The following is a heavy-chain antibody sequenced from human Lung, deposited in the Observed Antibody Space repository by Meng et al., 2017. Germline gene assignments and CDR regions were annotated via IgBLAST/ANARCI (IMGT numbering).Heavy chain of an antibody. CDR2: IDESGTTR. Sequence: GGSLRLSCLTSGFTFRNSEFNWVRQAPGKGLEWVSYIDESGTTRYYADSVRGRFTITRDNAENSVFLQVHSLRGEDTAVYYCVKAVTVAGHHWGQGTMVTVSS. J-gene: IGHJ5*02. D-gene: IGHD6-19*01. CDR3: VKAVTVAGHH. V-gene: IGHV3-48*03. CDR1: GFTFRNSE.